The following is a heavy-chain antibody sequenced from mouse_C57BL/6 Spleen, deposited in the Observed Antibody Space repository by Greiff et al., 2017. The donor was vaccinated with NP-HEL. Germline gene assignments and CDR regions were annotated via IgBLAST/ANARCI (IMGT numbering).Heavy chain of an antibody. CDR2: IWSGGST. CDR1: GFSLTSYG. Sequence: VQLQQSGPGLVQPSQSLSITCTVSGFSLTSYGVHWVRQSPGKGLEWLGVIWSGGSTDYNAAFISRLSISKDNSKSQVFFKMNSLQADDTAIYYCARPEPTMVTTGIAYWGQGTLVTVSA. D-gene: IGHD2-9*01. CDR3: ARPEPTMVTTGIAY. J-gene: IGHJ3*01. V-gene: IGHV2-2*01.